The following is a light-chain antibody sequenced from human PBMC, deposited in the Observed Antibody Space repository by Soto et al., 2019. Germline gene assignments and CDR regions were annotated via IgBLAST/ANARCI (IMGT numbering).Light chain of an antibody. CDR3: QQYNNWIT. J-gene: IGKJ5*01. CDR1: QSVSSN. V-gene: IGKV3-15*01. CDR2: GAS. Sequence: EIVMTQSPATLSVSPGERATLSCRASQSVSSNLAWYQQKPGQAPRLLIYGASTRATGIPARFSGSRSGTEFTLTVSSLQSEDFAVYYCQQYNNWITFGQGTRLAIK.